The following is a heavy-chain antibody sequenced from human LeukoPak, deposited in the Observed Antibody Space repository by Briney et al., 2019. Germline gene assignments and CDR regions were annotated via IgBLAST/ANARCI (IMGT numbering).Heavy chain of an antibody. CDR1: GGSISGSSYY. Sequence: SETLSLTCTVSGGSISGSSYYWGWIRLPPGKGLEWIGRIYYTGSTYYNPSLKSRVTISVDTSKSQFSLNLTSVTAADTAVYYCARQNPLNWFDPWGQGTLVTVSS. CDR3: ARQNPLNWFDP. CDR2: IYYTGST. V-gene: IGHV4-39*01. J-gene: IGHJ5*02.